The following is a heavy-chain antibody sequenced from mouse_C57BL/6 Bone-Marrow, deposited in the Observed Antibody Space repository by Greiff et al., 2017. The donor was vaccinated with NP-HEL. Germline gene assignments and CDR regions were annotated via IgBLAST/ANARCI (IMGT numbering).Heavy chain of an antibody. CDR2: IDPENGDT. J-gene: IGHJ2*01. D-gene: IGHD4-1*01. CDR3: TTMGQTGTSGPYYFDY. V-gene: IGHV14-4*01. Sequence: EVQLQQSGAELVRPGASVKLSCTASGFNIKDDYMHWVKQRPEQGLEWIGWIDPENGDTEYASKFQGKATITADTSSNTAYLQLSSLTSEDTAVYYCTTMGQTGTSGPYYFDYWGQGTTLTVSS. CDR1: GFNIKDDY.